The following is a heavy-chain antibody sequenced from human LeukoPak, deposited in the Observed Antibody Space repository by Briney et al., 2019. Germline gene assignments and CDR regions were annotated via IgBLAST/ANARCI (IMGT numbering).Heavy chain of an antibody. CDR1: GFTFGDYY. CDR3: ARPTYYYDSSGPQEY. J-gene: IGHJ4*02. V-gene: IGHV3-11*01. D-gene: IGHD3-22*01. CDR2: ISNRGDTI. Sequence: GGSLRLSCAASGFTFGDYYMSWIRQAPGKGLEWVSYISNRGDTIYYADSVKGRFTISRDNAKNSLSLQMNSLRAEDTAMYYCARPTYYYDSSGPQEYWGQGTLVTVSS.